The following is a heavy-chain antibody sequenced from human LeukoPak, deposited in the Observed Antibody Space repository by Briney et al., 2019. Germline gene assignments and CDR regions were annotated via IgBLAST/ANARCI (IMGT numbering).Heavy chain of an antibody. V-gene: IGHV3-33*01. CDR3: AGGPSGYDSAFDY. Sequence: HPGRSLRLSCAASGFTFSSYGMHWVRQAPGKGLEWVAVIWYDGSNKYYADSVKGRFTISRDNSKNTPYLQMNSLRAEDTAVYYCAGGPSGYDSAFDYWGQGTLVTVSS. J-gene: IGHJ4*02. CDR2: IWYDGSNK. CDR1: GFTFSSYG. D-gene: IGHD5-12*01.